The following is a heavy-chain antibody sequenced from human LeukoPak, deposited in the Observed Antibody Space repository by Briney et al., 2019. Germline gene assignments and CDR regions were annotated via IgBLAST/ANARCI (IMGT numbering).Heavy chain of an antibody. CDR3: AREDYGDYGGFDY. D-gene: IGHD4-17*01. J-gene: IGHJ4*02. CDR1: GFTFSSYW. CDR2: IKQDGSEK. Sequence: GGSLRLSCAAPGFTFSSYWMSWVRQAPGKGLEWVANIKQDGSEKYYVDSVKGRFTISRDNAKNSLYLQMNSLRAEDTAVYYCAREDYGDYGGFDYWGQGTLVTVSS. V-gene: IGHV3-7*03.